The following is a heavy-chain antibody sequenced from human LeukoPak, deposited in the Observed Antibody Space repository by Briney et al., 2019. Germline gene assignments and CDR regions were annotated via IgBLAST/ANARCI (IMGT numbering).Heavy chain of an antibody. J-gene: IGHJ6*01. CDR2: INSDGSIT. V-gene: IGHV3-74*01. CDR1: GFTFTTYW. CDR3: ARDAVDPANAV. Sequence: PGGSLRLSCAASGFTFTTYWMHWVRQAPGKGLVWVSHINSDGSITSYADSVKGRFTISRDNAKHTLYLQMNSLRAEDTAVYYCARDAVDPANAVWGQGTTVTVSS. D-gene: IGHD5-18*01.